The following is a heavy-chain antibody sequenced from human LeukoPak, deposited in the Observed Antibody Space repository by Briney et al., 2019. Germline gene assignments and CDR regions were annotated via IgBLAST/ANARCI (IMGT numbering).Heavy chain of an antibody. CDR3: AKLPATYDSSGYYLPHFDY. Sequence: GGSLRLSCAASGFTFSSYAMSWVRQAPGKGLEWVSAISGSGGSTYYADSVKGRFTISRDNSKNTLYLQMNSLRAEDTAVYYCAKLPATYDSSGYYLPHFDYWGRGTLVTVSS. J-gene: IGHJ4*02. CDR2: ISGSGGST. D-gene: IGHD3-22*01. CDR1: GFTFSSYA. V-gene: IGHV3-23*01.